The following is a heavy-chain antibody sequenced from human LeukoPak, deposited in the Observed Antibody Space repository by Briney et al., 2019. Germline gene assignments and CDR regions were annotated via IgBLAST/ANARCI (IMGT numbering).Heavy chain of an antibody. CDR1: GFTFNTYA. CDR2: VLSDGSDQ. J-gene: IGHJ6*03. D-gene: IGHD2/OR15-2a*01. V-gene: IGHV3-30*04. Sequence: GGSLRLSYAASGFTFNTYAMKWVRQAPGKGLEWMAVVLSDGSDQYYADSVQGRFTVSRDNSKNILYLQMDSLRVEDTAVYYCARVSKPGWYDYYYMDVWGKGTTVTVSS. CDR3: ARVSKPGWYDYYYMDV.